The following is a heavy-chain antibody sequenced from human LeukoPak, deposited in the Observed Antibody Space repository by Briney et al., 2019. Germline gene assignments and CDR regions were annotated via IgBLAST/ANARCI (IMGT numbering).Heavy chain of an antibody. V-gene: IGHV3-21*01. D-gene: IGHD4-23*01. CDR3: ASDPTVASSY. J-gene: IGHJ4*02. CDR2: ISSSSSYI. Sequence: GGSLRLSCAASQFTFSDYSMNWVRQAPGKGLEWVSSISSSSSYINYADSVKGRFTISRDNAKNSLYLQMNSLRAEDTAVYYCASDPTVASSYWGQGTPVTVSS. CDR1: QFTFSDYS.